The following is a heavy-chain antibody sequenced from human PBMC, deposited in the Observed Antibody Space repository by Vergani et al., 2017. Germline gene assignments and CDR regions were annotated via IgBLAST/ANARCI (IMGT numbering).Heavy chain of an antibody. J-gene: IGHJ4*02. D-gene: IGHD5-18*01. V-gene: IGHV1-3*01. CDR1: GYSFTSYW. CDR2: INAGNGNT. Sequence: VQLVQSGAEVKKPGESLKISCKGSGYSFTSYWIGWVRQMPGKGLEWMGWINAGNGNTKYSQKFQGRVTITRDTSASTAYMELSSLRSEDTAVYYCAREVDTAMEYYFDYWGQGTLVTVSS. CDR3: AREVDTAMEYYFDY.